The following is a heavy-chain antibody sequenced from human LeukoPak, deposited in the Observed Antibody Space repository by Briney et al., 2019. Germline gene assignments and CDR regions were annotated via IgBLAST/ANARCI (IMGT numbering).Heavy chain of an antibody. CDR2: ISSSSSTI. Sequence: GGSLRLSCAASGFTFSSYSMNWVRQAPGKGLEWVSYISSSSSTIYHADSVKGRFTISRDNAKNSLYLQMNSLRDEDTAVYYCARGRAQYYYDSSGYYYFDYWGQGTLVTVSS. V-gene: IGHV3-48*02. D-gene: IGHD3-22*01. J-gene: IGHJ4*02. CDR1: GFTFSSYS. CDR3: ARGRAQYYYDSSGYYYFDY.